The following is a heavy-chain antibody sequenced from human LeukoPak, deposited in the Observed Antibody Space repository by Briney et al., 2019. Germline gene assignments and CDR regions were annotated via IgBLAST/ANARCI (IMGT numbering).Heavy chain of an antibody. V-gene: IGHV3-23*01. J-gene: IGHJ4*02. CDR2: ISGSGVST. CDR1: GFRFSSYA. Sequence: GGSLRLSCAASGFRFSSYAMSWVRQAPGKGLEWVSAISGSGVSTYYADSVKGRFTVSRDNSKNTLYLQMNSLRAEDTAVYYCAKDRWLGDTAMVNSDYWGQGTLVTVSS. D-gene: IGHD5-18*01. CDR3: AKDRWLGDTAMVNSDY.